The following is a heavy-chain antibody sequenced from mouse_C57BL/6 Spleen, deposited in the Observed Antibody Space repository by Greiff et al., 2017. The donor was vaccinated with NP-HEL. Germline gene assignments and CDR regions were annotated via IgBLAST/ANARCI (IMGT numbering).Heavy chain of an antibody. J-gene: IGHJ2*01. CDR1: GFSLTSYG. CDR3: ARSEGYDGFHYFDY. Sequence: VQRVESGPGLVQPSQSLSITCTVSGFSLTSYGVHWVRQSPGKGLEWLGVIWSGGSTDYNAAFISRLSISKDNSKSQVFFKMNSLQADDTAIYYCARSEGYDGFHYFDYWGQGTTLTVSS. CDR2: IWSGGST. V-gene: IGHV2-2*01. D-gene: IGHD2-3*01.